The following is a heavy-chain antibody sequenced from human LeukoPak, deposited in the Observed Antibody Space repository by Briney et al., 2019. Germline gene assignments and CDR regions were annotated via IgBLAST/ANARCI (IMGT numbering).Heavy chain of an antibody. V-gene: IGHV3-33*01. J-gene: IGHJ2*01. CDR3: ARDVAATTYSAWYFDL. CDR1: VFTFGSYG. Sequence: GLSLRLSYAASVFTFGSYGILWAPQASGKGLEWVATIWYDGSNQYYAESVKGRFTISRDNSKNTLLLQMNSLRAVHTAIYYCARDVAATTYSAWYFDLWGRGALVTVSS. D-gene: IGHD6-25*01. CDR2: IWYDGSNQ.